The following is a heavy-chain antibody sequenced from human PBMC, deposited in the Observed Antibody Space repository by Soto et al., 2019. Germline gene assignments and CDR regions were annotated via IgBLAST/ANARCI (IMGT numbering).Heavy chain of an antibody. CDR1: GFTFSSYC. D-gene: IGHD5-18*01. CDR3: AKDISRYSYGYLYPDY. J-gene: IGHJ4*02. Sequence: PGGSLRLSCAASGFTFSSYCMHWVRQAPGKGLEWVAVISYDGSNKYYADSVKGRFTISRENSKNTLYLQMNSLRAEDTAVYYCAKDISRYSYGYLYPDYWGQGTLVNVSS. CDR2: ISYDGSNK. V-gene: IGHV3-30*18.